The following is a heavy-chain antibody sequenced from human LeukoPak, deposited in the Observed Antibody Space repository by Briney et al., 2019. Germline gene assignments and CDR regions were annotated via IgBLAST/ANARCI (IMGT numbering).Heavy chain of an antibody. CDR1: GFTFNHYG. Sequence: GGSLRLSCAATGFTFNHYGMHWVRQAPGKGLEWVAVIWSDRTNRYYTGSVKGRFTISRVDSRNTVYLQMNTLRPEDTGMYYCARDAQRGFDYSNSLQYWGQGTPVTVST. V-gene: IGHV3-33*01. CDR3: ARDAQRGFDYSNSLQY. D-gene: IGHD4-11*01. J-gene: IGHJ4*02. CDR2: IWSDRTNR.